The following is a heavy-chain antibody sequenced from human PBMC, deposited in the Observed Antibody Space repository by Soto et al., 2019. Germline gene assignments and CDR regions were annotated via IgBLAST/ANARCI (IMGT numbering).Heavy chain of an antibody. CDR3: ARENGIWFGDTVDGDAYYGMDV. Sequence: SETLSLTCTVSGGSISSGGYYWSWIRQHPGKGLEWIGYIYYSGSTYYNPSLKSRVTISVDTSKNQFSLKLSSVTAADTAVYYCARENGIWFGDTVDGDAYYGMDVWGQGTTVTVSS. V-gene: IGHV4-31*03. CDR1: GGSISSGGYY. CDR2: IYYSGST. J-gene: IGHJ6*02. D-gene: IGHD3-10*01.